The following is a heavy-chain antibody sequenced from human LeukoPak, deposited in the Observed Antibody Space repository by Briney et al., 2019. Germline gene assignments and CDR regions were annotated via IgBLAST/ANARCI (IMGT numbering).Heavy chain of an antibody. CDR1: GFTFSSYA. V-gene: IGHV3-30-3*01. CDR2: ISYDGSNK. Sequence: PGGSLGLSCAASGFTFSSYAMHWVRQAPGKGLEWVAVISYDGSNKYYADSVKGRFTISRDNSKNTLYLQMNSLRAEDTAVYYCARVEMATISVGYFDYWGQGTLVTVSS. D-gene: IGHD5-24*01. CDR3: ARVEMATISVGYFDY. J-gene: IGHJ4*02.